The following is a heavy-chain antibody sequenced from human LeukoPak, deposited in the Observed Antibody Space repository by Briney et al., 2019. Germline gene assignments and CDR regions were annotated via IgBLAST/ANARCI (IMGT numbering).Heavy chain of an antibody. CDR3: ARGLTMGHF. Sequence: PGGSLRLSCAASGFTFSSYGMHWVRQAPGKGLEWVALIWYDGSKKYYADSVKGRFTISRDNSKNTLYLEMNSLRAEDTAVYYCARGLTMGHFGGQGTLVTVSS. D-gene: IGHD4/OR15-4a*01. V-gene: IGHV3-33*01. CDR1: GFTFSSYG. CDR2: IWYDGSKK. J-gene: IGHJ4*02.